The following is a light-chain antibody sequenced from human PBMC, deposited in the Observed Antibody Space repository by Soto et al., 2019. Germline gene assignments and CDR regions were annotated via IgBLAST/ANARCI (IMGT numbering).Light chain of an antibody. Sequence: ETVLTQSPGTLSLSPGERATLSCRATQSVSSSYLAWYQQKPGQAPRLLTYGASNRATGIPDRFSGSGSGTDFTLTISRLEPGDFAVYYCQQYGGSPLTFGGGTKVEIK. J-gene: IGKJ4*01. CDR3: QQYGGSPLT. CDR2: GAS. CDR1: QSVSSSY. V-gene: IGKV3-20*01.